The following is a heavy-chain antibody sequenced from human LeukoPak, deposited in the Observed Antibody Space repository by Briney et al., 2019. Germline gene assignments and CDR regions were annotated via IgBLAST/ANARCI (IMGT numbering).Heavy chain of an antibody. Sequence: PGASLRLSCAASGFTFSSYAMCWVRQAPGKGLEWVSAISGSGGSTYYADSVKGRFTISRDNSKNTLYLQMNSLRAEDTAVYYCAKRAGGYSGYGSLVSDYWGQGTLVTVSS. V-gene: IGHV3-23*01. CDR2: ISGSGGST. D-gene: IGHD5-12*01. CDR1: GFTFSSYA. CDR3: AKRAGGYSGYGSLVSDY. J-gene: IGHJ4*02.